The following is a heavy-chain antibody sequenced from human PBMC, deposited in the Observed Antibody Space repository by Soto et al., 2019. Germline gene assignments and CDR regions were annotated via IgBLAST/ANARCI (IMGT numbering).Heavy chain of an antibody. V-gene: IGHV3-73*02. Sequence: EVQLVQSGGGRVQPGGSLKLSCEASGFTFSVSAIHWVRLASGKGLEWVGRIRTRKNRYVTTYAASVKGRFSLSRDDSKNTAYLQMNSLKTEDTAVYYCASIEYGLDVWGQGTTV. CDR3: ASIEYGLDV. CDR2: IRTRKNRYVT. D-gene: IGHD6-6*01. CDR1: GFTFSVSA. J-gene: IGHJ6*02.